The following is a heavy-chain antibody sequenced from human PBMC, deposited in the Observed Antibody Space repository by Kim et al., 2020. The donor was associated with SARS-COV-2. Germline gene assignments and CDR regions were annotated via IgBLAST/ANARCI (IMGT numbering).Heavy chain of an antibody. CDR2: IDPSDSYT. D-gene: IGHD3-22*01. CDR3: AREFFKGYYDSSGYIPHYGMDV. V-gene: IGHV5-10-1*01. CDR1: GYSFTSYW. J-gene: IGHJ6*02. Sequence: GESLKISCKGSGYSFTSYWISWVRHMPGKGLEWMGRIDPSDSYTNYSPSFQGHVTISADKSISTAYLQWSSLKASDTAMYYCAREFFKGYYDSSGYIPHYGMDVWGQGTTVTVSS.